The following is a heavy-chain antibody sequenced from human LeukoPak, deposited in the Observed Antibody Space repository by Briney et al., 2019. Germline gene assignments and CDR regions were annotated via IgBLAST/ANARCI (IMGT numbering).Heavy chain of an antibody. CDR3: ARVHIVVVPAANCMDV. Sequence: PSETLSLTCAVYGGSFRGYYWSWIRQPPGKGLEWIGEINLGRSTNYNPSLESRVTISLDTSKNQFSLKLSSVTAADTAVYYCARVHIVVVPAANCMDVWGPGTTVTVSS. D-gene: IGHD2-2*01. CDR1: GGSFRGYY. V-gene: IGHV4-34*01. J-gene: IGHJ6*02. CDR2: INLGRST.